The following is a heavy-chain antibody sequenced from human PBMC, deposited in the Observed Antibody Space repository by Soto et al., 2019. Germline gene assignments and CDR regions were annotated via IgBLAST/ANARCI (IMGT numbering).Heavy chain of an antibody. Sequence: PSETLSLTCTVSGGSISSYYWSWIRQPPGKGLEWIGYIYYSGSTNYDPSLKSRVTISVDTSKNQFSLKLSSVTAADTAVYYCARVFYGSGSYSNLYYYYGMDVWGHGTTVTVSS. V-gene: IGHV4-59*01. CDR2: IYYSGST. D-gene: IGHD3-10*01. J-gene: IGHJ6*02. CDR1: GGSISSYY. CDR3: ARVFYGSGSYSNLYYYYGMDV.